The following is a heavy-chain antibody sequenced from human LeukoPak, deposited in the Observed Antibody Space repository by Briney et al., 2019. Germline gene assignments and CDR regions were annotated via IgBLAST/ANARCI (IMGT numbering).Heavy chain of an antibody. CDR2: IYYSART. V-gene: IGHV4-34*01. D-gene: IGHD6-6*01. J-gene: IGHJ4*02. Sequence: KASETLSLTCAVYGGSFSGYYWSWIRQPPGKGLECIGSIYYSARTYYNPSLKSRVTISVDTSKNQFSLKLSSVTAADTAVYYCARVGYSSSIDYWGQGTLVTVSS. CDR3: ARVGYSSSIDY. CDR1: GGSFSGYY.